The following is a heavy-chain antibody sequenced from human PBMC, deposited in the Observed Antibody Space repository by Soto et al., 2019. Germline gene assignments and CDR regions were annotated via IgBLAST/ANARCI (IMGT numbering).Heavy chain of an antibody. J-gene: IGHJ6*02. V-gene: IGHV1-58*02. Sequence: ASVKVSCKASGFTFTSSAMQWVRQARGQRLEWIGWIVVGSGNTNYAQKFQERVTITRDMSTSTAYMELSSLRSEDTAVYYCAADRAYGSGSRTVVLGMDVWGQGTTVTVSS. D-gene: IGHD3-10*01. CDR3: AADRAYGSGSRTVVLGMDV. CDR2: IVVGSGNT. CDR1: GFTFTSSA.